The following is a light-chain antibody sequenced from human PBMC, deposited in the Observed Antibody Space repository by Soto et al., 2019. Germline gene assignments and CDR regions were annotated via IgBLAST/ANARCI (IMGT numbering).Light chain of an antibody. J-gene: IGKJ1*01. V-gene: IGKV3-15*01. CDR3: QQYSDWPWT. Sequence: EIVMTQSPATLSVPPGERATLSCRTSQSVSTNLAWYQQKPGQAPRLLIYGASSRATGIPFTFSGSGSWTEFTLTISSLQSEDSAVYFCQQYSDWPWTFGQGTKVEIK. CDR1: QSVSTN. CDR2: GAS.